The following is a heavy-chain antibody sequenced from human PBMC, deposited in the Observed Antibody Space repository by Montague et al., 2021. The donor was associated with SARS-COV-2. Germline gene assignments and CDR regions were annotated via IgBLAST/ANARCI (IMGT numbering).Heavy chain of an antibody. CDR3: ARGRQHFNMIVVVMTGGEYYFDY. CDR1: GGSFSDNY. CDR2: INHHGTS. Sequence: SETLSLTCAVYGGSFSDNYWSWIRKPPGKGLEWIGEINHHGTSNYNPSLKSRVPISVDTSKNQFSLYLGSVTAADTAVYYCARGRQHFNMIVVVMTGGEYYFDYWGQGTLVTVSS. D-gene: IGHD3-22*01. V-gene: IGHV4-34*01. J-gene: IGHJ4*02.